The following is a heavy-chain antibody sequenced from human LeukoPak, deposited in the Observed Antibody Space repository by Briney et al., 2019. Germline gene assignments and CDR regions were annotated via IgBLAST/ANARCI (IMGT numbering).Heavy chain of an antibody. D-gene: IGHD6-13*01. V-gene: IGHV3-23*01. CDR1: GFTFISYA. CDR2: ISGSGGST. CDR3: AKDAPYSSSWYDAFDI. Sequence: PVGSLRLSCAASGFTFISYAMSWVRQAPGKWLESFSPISGSGGSTYYADSVKGRFTISRDNSKNTLYLQMNSLRAEDTAVYYCAKDAPYSSSWYDAFDIWGQGTMVTVSS. J-gene: IGHJ3*02.